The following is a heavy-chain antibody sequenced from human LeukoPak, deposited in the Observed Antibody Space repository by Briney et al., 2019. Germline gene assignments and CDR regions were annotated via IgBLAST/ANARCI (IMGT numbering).Heavy chain of an antibody. CDR2: ISGDGATT. CDR3: ARDNQRGGFQH. D-gene: IGHD3-16*01. V-gene: IGHV3-43*02. CDR1: GFSFDDNA. Sequence: PGGSLRLSCAASGFSFDDNAMYWVRQAPGRGLEWVSLISGDGATTYYADSVKGRFNISRDNSESSLYLQMNSLRIEDSALYYCARDNQRGGFQHWGQGTLVTVSS. J-gene: IGHJ1*01.